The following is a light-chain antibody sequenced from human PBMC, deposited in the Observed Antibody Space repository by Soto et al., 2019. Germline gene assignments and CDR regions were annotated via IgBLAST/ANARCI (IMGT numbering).Light chain of an antibody. V-gene: IGKV1-17*03. CDR2: AAS. CDR3: LQHNSCTLT. Sequence: DIQRTQSPSAMSASVGDRVTITCRASQGIRNYLAWFPPTPGKVPKGXIYAASRLQSGVPSQFSCSGAGPECTRTIGSLQPEDVPTAYCLQHNSCTLTFGGGTKVDIK. CDR1: QGIRNY. J-gene: IGKJ4*01.